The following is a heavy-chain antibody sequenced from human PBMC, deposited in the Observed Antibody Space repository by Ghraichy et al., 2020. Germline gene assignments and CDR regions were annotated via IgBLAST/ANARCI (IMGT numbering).Heavy chain of an antibody. J-gene: IGHJ6*03. D-gene: IGHD2-2*01. CDR2: ISSTSNYI. Sequence: GGSLRLSCAASGFTFSTYTMNWVRQAPGKGLEWVSSISSTSNYIYYADSVKGRFTISRDNAKNSLFLQMNSLRAEDTAVYYCARVVVPAASFYFYYMDVWGEGTTATVSS. V-gene: IGHV3-21*01. CDR1: GFTFSTYT. CDR3: ARVVVPAASFYFYYMDV.